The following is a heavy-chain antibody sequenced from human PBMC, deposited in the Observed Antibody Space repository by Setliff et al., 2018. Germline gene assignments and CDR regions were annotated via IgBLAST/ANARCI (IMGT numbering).Heavy chain of an antibody. V-gene: IGHV1-69*13. Sequence: GASVKVSCKASGGTFSIFVFSWVRQAPGQGLEWMGGIIPMFDKARYAQKFQGRVTITADESTSTAYMELSSLRSEDTAVYYCARLRKDYGDYYYFDYWGQGTLVTVSS. CDR1: GGTFSIFV. D-gene: IGHD4-17*01. J-gene: IGHJ4*02. CDR3: ARLRKDYGDYYYFDY. CDR2: IIPMFDKA.